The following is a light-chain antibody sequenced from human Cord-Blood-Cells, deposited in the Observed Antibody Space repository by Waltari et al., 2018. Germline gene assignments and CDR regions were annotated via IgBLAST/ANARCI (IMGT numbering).Light chain of an antibody. CDR3: QQRSNWPPLT. V-gene: IGKV3-11*01. J-gene: IGKJ4*01. CDR2: AAS. CDR1: QSVSSY. Sequence: DIVLTQSPATLFLSAWVCATLSCRPSQSVSSYLAWYQQKPGQAPRLLIYAASNSSTGIPARFSGSGSGTDFTLTISSLEPEDFAVYYCQQRSNWPPLTFGGGTKVEIK.